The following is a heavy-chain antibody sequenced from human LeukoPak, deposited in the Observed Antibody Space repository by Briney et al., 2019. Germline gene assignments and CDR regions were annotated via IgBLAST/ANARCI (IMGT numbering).Heavy chain of an antibody. D-gene: IGHD3-22*01. CDR3: ARSWGYYYDSSGYYVGKGAFDI. V-gene: IGHV3-13*01. CDR1: GFTFSSYD. Sequence: GGSLRLSCAASGFTFSSYDMHWVRQATGKGLEWVSAIGTAGDTYYPGSVKGRFTISRENAKNSLYLQMNSLRAGDTAVYYCARSWGYYYDSSGYYVGKGAFDIWGQGTMVTVSS. J-gene: IGHJ3*02. CDR2: IGTAGDT.